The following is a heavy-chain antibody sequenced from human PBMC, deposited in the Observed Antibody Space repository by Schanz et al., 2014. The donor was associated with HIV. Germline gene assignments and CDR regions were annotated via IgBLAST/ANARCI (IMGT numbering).Heavy chain of an antibody. CDR1: GFTFSHTW. J-gene: IGHJ2*01. V-gene: IGHV3-15*01. CDR3: TTDAKYFDL. D-gene: IGHD3-10*01. CDR2: IKSKIDGGTT. Sequence: EVQLVESGGGLVKPGGSLRLSCAASGFTFSHTWMSWVRQAPGKGLEWVGRIKSKIDGGTTDYGAHVKGRFTISRDDSKNTLYXXXXXXXXXLPPLYYCTTDAKYFDLWGRGTLVTVSS.